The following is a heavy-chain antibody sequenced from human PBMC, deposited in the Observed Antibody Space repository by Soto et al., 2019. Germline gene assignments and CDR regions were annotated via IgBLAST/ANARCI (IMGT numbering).Heavy chain of an antibody. D-gene: IGHD6-13*01. CDR1: GDTFNSYG. CDR2: IVPMFGTT. V-gene: IGHV1-69*01. CDR3: ARDLADVHLWDAFDV. J-gene: IGHJ3*01. Sequence: QVQLVQSGPELKKPGSSVKVSCKAPGDTFNSYGISWVRQAPGQGLEWMGGIVPMFGTTNLALKFEDRVTITSDELTTTVYMEIRGLTSEDTAVYYCARDLADVHLWDAFDVWCHGTRVTVSS.